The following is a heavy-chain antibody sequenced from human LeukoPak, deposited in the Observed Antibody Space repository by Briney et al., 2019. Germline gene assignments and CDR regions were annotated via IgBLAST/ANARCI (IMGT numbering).Heavy chain of an antibody. CDR2: IIPIFGTA. CDR3: ARAKDFWSGYIYYMDV. V-gene: IGHV1-69*05. D-gene: IGHD3-3*01. J-gene: IGHJ6*03. Sequence: SVKVSCKASGGTFSSYAISWVRQAPGQGLEWMGGIIPIFGTANYAQKFQGRVTITTDESTSTAYMELSSLRSEDTAVYYCARAKDFWSGYIYYMDVRGKGTTVTVSS. CDR1: GGTFSSYA.